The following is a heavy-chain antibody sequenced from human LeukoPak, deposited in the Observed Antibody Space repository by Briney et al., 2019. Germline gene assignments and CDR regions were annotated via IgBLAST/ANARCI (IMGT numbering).Heavy chain of an antibody. CDR3: ARGLVVVVAAINY. Sequence: GGSLRLSCAASGFTFSSYAMHWVRQAPGKGLEWVAVISYDGSNKYYADSVKGRFTISRDNSKNTLYLQMNSLRAEDTAVYYCARGLVVVVAAINYWGQGTLVTVSS. D-gene: IGHD2-15*01. CDR2: ISYDGSNK. CDR1: GFTFSSYA. V-gene: IGHV3-30*04. J-gene: IGHJ4*02.